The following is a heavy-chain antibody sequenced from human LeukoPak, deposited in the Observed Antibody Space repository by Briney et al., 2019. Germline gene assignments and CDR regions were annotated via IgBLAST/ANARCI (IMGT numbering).Heavy chain of an antibody. D-gene: IGHD6-6*01. Sequence: GGSLRLSCAASGFTFSSYAMTWVRQAPGKGLEWVSIISTDSGVTTYYADSVKGRSAISRDNSKNTLYLQMNSLRADDTAVYYGAKAIVLSGMTRAFDTWGQGALVTLSS. CDR2: ISTDSGVTT. CDR3: AKAIVLSGMTRAFDT. J-gene: IGHJ4*02. V-gene: IGHV3-23*01. CDR1: GFTFSSYA.